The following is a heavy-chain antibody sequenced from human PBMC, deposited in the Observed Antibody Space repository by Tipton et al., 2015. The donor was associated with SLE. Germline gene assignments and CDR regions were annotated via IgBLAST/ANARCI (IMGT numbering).Heavy chain of an antibody. CDR2: IYYSGST. CDR3: ARDGPGMMGYFDL. V-gene: IGHV4-59*01. CDR1: GGSISSYY. J-gene: IGHJ2*01. Sequence: TLSLTCTVSGGSISSYYWSWIRQPPGKGLEWIGYIYYSGSTNYNPSLKSRVTMSVDASKNQFSLKLSSVTAADTAVYYCARDGPGMMGYFDLWGRGTLVTVSS. D-gene: IGHD3-10*01.